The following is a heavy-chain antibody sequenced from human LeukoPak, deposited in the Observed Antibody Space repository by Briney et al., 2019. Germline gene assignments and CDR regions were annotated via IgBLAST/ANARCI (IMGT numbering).Heavy chain of an antibody. CDR2: IYTSGST. J-gene: IGHJ6*03. Sequence: SETLSLTCTVSGGSISSYYWSWIRQPAGKGLEWIGRIYTSGSTNYSPSLKSRVTMSVDTSKNQFSLNLRSVTAADTAVYYCARADYSSSWSHEYFYMDVWGKGTTVTVSS. CDR3: ARADYSSSWSHEYFYMDV. D-gene: IGHD6-13*01. CDR1: GGSISSYY. V-gene: IGHV4-4*07.